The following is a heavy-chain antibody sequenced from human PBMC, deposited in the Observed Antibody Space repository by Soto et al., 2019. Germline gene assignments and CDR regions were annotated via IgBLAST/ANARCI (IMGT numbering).Heavy chain of an antibody. J-gene: IGHJ6*04. Sequence: EVQLVESGGGLVQPGGSLRLSCVASGFTFSIYDRHWVRQATGKGLDWVSAIGLAAETYYSGSGKGRFTISRENAKNSLYLQMNSLRVEDTAIYYCVREWVETYGFNPPLGVDVWGKRTTVTVSS. CDR2: IGLAAET. V-gene: IGHV3-13*01. D-gene: IGHD2-21*02. CDR3: VREWVETYGFNPPLGVDV. CDR1: GFTFSIYD.